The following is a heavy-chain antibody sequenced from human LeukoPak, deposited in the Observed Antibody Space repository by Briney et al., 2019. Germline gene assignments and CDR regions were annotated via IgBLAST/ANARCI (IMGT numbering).Heavy chain of an antibody. CDR3: ARSEGGYYPIDN. CDR2: INDNGANT. V-gene: IGHV3-23*01. J-gene: IGHJ4*02. D-gene: IGHD1-26*01. Sequence: PGASLRLFCAASVFTFSKNGMSWVRQAPGKGLEWASTINDNGANTHYAASVNGRFTISRNNAKNTLLLEMNILRADDTALYYCARSEGGYYPIDNWGQGTLVIVSS. CDR1: VFTFSKNG.